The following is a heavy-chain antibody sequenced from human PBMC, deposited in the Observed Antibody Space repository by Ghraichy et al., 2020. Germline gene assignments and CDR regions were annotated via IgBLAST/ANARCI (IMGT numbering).Heavy chain of an antibody. J-gene: IGHJ4*01. CDR3: YSRYNFDPDY. V-gene: IGHV3-15*07. CDR2: IKSRAAGGTI. D-gene: IGHD1-1*01. Sequence: GGSLRLSCATAGFTFSNAWMNWVRQAPGKGLEWVGYIKSRAAGGTIDYAAPVKDSFAISRDDSKNMLYLQMNSLKAEDTAVYYCYSRYNFDPDYWGQGTLVTVSS. CDR1: GFTFSNAW.